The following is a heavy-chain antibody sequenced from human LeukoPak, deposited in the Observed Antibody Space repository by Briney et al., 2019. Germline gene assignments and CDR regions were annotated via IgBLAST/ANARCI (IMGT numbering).Heavy chain of an antibody. CDR1: GYTFTGYY. D-gene: IGHD6-13*01. CDR3: ARVMGIAAADRSYYFDY. Sequence: ASVKVSCKASGYTFTGYYMHWVRQAPGRGLEWMGWINPNSGGTNYAQKFQGRVTMTRDTSISTAYMELSRLRSDDTAVYYCARVMGIAAADRSYYFDYWGQGTLVTVSS. CDR2: INPNSGGT. V-gene: IGHV1-2*02. J-gene: IGHJ4*02.